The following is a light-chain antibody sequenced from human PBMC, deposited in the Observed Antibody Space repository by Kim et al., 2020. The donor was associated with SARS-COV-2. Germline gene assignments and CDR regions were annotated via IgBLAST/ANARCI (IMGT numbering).Light chain of an antibody. V-gene: IGKV3-20*01. J-gene: IGKJ2*01. CDR1: QSVSSSY. Sequence: EIVLTQSPGTLSLSPGERATLSCRASQSVSSSYLAWYQQKPGQAPRLLIYAASSRATGIPDRFSGSGSGTDFTLTISRLEPEDSAVYSCQQFARSPYTFGQGTKLEI. CDR3: QQFARSPYT. CDR2: AAS.